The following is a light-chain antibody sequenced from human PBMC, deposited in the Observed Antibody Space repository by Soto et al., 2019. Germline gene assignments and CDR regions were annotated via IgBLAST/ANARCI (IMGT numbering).Light chain of an antibody. J-gene: IGKJ5*01. CDR2: AGC. V-gene: IGKV1-39*01. Sequence: DTQVTPYTSSLSAXVGDXVTIXXRASQRMSSYLNWYEQEGGRSGELVICAGCSVRGGVGWRFGGSRYETDSTLTPSRLRPADFATCYCRQRCSSPLTFGQGSPLELK. CDR3: RQRCSSPLT. CDR1: QRMSSY.